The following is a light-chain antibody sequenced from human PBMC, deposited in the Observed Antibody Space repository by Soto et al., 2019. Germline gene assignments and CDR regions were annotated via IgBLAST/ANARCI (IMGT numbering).Light chain of an antibody. J-gene: IGKJ2*01. CDR2: DAS. CDR1: QDIGKF. V-gene: IGKV1-33*01. Sequence: DIQMTQSPSSLSASVGDRVTLTCQASQDIGKFLNWFQQKPGKAPKLLIYDASNLEGGVPSRFSGSGSGTDFTFAIISLQPEDIATYYCQQYHSVPRTFGQGTKLEIK. CDR3: QQYHSVPRT.